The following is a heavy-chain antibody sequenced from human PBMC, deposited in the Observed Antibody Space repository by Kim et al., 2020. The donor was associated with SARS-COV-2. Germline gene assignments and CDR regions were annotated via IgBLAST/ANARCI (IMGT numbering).Heavy chain of an antibody. J-gene: IGHJ3*02. CDR2: ISYDGSNK. CDR1: GFTFSSYG. CDR3: ARVPGRLHGTGAFDI. D-gene: IGHD6-25*01. Sequence: GGSLRLSCAASGFTFSSYGMHWVRQAPGKGLEWVAVISYDGSNKYYADSVKGRFTISRDNSKNTLYLQMNSLRAEDTAVYYCARVPGRLHGTGAFDIWGQGTMVTVSS. V-gene: IGHV3-33*05.